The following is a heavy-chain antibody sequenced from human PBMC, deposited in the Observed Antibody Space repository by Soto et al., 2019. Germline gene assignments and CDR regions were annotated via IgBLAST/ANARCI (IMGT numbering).Heavy chain of an antibody. CDR2: IKSKTDGGTT. V-gene: IGHV3-15*01. J-gene: IGHJ4*02. Sequence: EVQLVESGGGLVKPGGSLRLSCAASGFTFSNAWMSWVRQAPGKGLEWVGRIKSKTDGGTTDYAAPVKGRFTISRDDSKNTLYLQMNSLKTEDTAVYYCTTGTVAKKGGYYFDYWGQGTLVTVSS. CDR3: TTGTVAKKGGYYFDY. D-gene: IGHD4-17*01. CDR1: GFTFSNAW.